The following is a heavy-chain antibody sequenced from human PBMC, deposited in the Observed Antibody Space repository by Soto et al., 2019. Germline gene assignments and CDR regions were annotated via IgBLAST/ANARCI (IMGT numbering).Heavy chain of an antibody. CDR1: GYTFTSYD. J-gene: IGHJ3*02. Sequence: ASVKVSCKASGYTFTSYDINWVRQATGQGLEWMGWMNPNSGNTGCAQKFQGRVTMTRNTSISTAYMELSSLRSEDTAVYYCVTEIYCSSTSCYAGGAFDIWGQGTMVTVSS. D-gene: IGHD2-2*01. CDR3: VTEIYCSSTSCYAGGAFDI. CDR2: MNPNSGNT. V-gene: IGHV1-8*01.